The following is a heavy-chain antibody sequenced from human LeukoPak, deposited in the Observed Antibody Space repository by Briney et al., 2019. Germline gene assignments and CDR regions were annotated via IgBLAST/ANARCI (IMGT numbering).Heavy chain of an antibody. V-gene: IGHV7-4-1*02. CDR3: ARDWYSSGWYGTQPGY. CDR2: INTNTGNP. D-gene: IGHD6-19*01. CDR1: GYTFTDYY. J-gene: IGHJ4*02. Sequence: ASVKVSCKASGYTFTDYYMHWVRQAPGQGLEWMGWINTNTGNPTYAQGFTGRFVFSLDTSVSTAYLQISSLKAEDTAVYYCARDWYSSGWYGTQPGYWGQGTLVTVSS.